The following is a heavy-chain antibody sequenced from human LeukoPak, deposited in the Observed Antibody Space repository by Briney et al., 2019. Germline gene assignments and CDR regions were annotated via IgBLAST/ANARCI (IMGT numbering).Heavy chain of an antibody. CDR2: FDPEDGET. Sequence: ASVKVSCKVSGYTLTELSMHWVRQAPGKGLEWMGGFDPEDGETIYAQKFQGRVTMTRDTSTSTVYMELSSLRSEDTAVYYCARVGIQLWLDYWGQGTLVTVSS. V-gene: IGHV1-24*01. D-gene: IGHD5-18*01. J-gene: IGHJ4*02. CDR3: ARVGIQLWLDY. CDR1: GYTLTELS.